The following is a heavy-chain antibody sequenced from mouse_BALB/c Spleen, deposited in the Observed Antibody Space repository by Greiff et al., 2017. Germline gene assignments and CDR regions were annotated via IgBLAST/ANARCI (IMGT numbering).Heavy chain of an antibody. CDR3: ARASFLVEGAMDY. V-gene: IGHV2-6-7*01. CDR1: GFSLTGYG. Sequence: QVQLKESGPGLVAPSQSLSITCTVSGFSLTGYGVNWVRQPPGKGLEWLGMIWGDGSTDYNSALKSRLSISKDNSKSQVFLKMNSLQTDDTARYYCARASFLVEGAMDYWGQGTSVTVSS. D-gene: IGHD2-10*02. CDR2: IWGDGST. J-gene: IGHJ4*01.